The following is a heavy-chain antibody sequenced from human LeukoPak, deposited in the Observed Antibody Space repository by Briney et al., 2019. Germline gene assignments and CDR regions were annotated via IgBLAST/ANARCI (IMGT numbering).Heavy chain of an antibody. V-gene: IGHV3-9*01. CDR1: GFTFDDYA. D-gene: IGHD3-3*01. CDR3: ARDIVEYDFWSGSSVGMDV. Sequence: GRSLRLSCAASGFTFDDYAMHWVRQAPGKGLEWVSGISWNSGSIGYADSVKGRFTISRDNAKNSLYLQMNSLRDEDTAVYYCARDIVEYDFWSGSSVGMDVWGQGTTVTVSS. J-gene: IGHJ6*02. CDR2: ISWNSGSI.